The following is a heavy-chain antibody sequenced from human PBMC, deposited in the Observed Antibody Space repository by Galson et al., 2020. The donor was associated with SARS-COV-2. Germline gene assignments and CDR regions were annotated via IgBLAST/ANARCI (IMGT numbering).Heavy chain of an antibody. CDR1: GGSISSGDYS. CDR3: ARVAGDDYGDYPFDY. Sequence: ETSETLSLTCAVSGGSISSGDYSWSWIRQPPGKGLEWIGYIYHRGSTYYNPSLKSRVTISIDRSKNQFSLKVSSGTAADTAVYYCARVAGDDYGDYPFDYWGPGTLVTVSS. CDR2: IYHRGST. V-gene: IGHV4-30-2*01. J-gene: IGHJ4*02. D-gene: IGHD4-17*01.